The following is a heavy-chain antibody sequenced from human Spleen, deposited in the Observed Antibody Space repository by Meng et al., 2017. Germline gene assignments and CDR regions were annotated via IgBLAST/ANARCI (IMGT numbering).Heavy chain of an antibody. CDR1: GGSFSDYY. CDR2: INHSGST. J-gene: IGHJ4*02. V-gene: IGHV4-34*01. CDR3: ARGPTTMAHDFDY. D-gene: IGHD4-11*01. Sequence: QVRLQRWGAGLLKPSETLSLTCVVFGGSFSDYYWSWIRQPPGKGLEWIGEINHSGSTNYNPSLESRATISVDTSQNNLSLKLSSVTAADSAVYYCARGPTTMAHDFDYWGQGTLVTVSS.